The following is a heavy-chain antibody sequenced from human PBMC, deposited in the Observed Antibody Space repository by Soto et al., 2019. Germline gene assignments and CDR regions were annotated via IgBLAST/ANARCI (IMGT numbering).Heavy chain of an antibody. CDR3: ARLLSGSYYKSYYYATDV. CDR1: GYTFSNYY. CDR2: INPNSGGT. Sequence: ASVKVSCTASGYTFSNYYMHWVRQAPGQGLEWMGWINPNSGGTNYAQKFQGRVTMTRDTSISTAYMELSRLKSDDTAVYYCARLLSGSYYKSYYYATDVWGQGTTVTVSS. V-gene: IGHV1-2*02. J-gene: IGHJ6*02. D-gene: IGHD1-26*01.